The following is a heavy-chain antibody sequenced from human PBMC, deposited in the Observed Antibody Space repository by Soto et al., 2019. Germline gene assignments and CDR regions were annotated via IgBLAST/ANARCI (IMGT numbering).Heavy chain of an antibody. V-gene: IGHV1-18*01. Sequence: VKVSCKSSGYIFNSYGISWVRQAPGQGLEWMGWISGYNGSTKYAQKVQGRVTMTTDTSTSTAYMELRSLKSDDTAVYYCARAGRVSPQVLSDFWGQGTLVTVFS. CDR3: ARAGRVSPQVLSDF. CDR2: ISGYNGST. CDR1: GYIFNSYG. D-gene: IGHD3-3*01. J-gene: IGHJ4*02.